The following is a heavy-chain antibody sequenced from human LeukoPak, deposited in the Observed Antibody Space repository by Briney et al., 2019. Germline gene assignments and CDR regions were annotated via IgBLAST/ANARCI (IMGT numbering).Heavy chain of an antibody. J-gene: IGHJ4*02. V-gene: IGHV5-51*01. D-gene: IGHD5-18*01. CDR3: ARLGPSYGGDPYYFDY. CDR2: IHPADSDT. Sequence: GESLKISCKGSGYSFTNYWIGWVRQMPGKGLEYMCLIHPADSDTRYSPSFQGQVTISADKSISTAYLQWSSLKASDTAMYYCARLGPSYGGDPYYFDYWGQGTLVTVSS. CDR1: GYSFTNYW.